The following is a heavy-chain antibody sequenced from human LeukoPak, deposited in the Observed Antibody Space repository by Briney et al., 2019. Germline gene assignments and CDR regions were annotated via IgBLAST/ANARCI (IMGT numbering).Heavy chain of an antibody. V-gene: IGHV3-53*01. CDR3: ARVLWSGDYPRFDY. Sequence: QPGGSLRLSCAASGFTVSNNYMNWVRQAPGKGLEWVSIIYSGGNTYYADSVKGRFTISRDNSKNTLYLQMSSLRAEDTAVYFCARVLWSGDYPRFDYWGQGTLVTVSS. D-gene: IGHD4-17*01. CDR1: GFTVSNNY. CDR2: IYSGGNT. J-gene: IGHJ4*02.